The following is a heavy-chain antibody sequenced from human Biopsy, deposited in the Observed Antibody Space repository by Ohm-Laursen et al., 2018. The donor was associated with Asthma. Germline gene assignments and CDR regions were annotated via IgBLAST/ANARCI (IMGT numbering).Heavy chain of an antibody. CDR2: VSHTGST. Sequence: SETLSLTCAVSGGSIRSHDWTWIRLPPGKGLEYIGDVSHTGSTNYNPSLKSRVTMSLDTSKSQFSLRLTSVTPAATAVYYCARLADCSGGACYSYGWFDPWGQGTLVTVSS. CDR3: ARLADCSGGACYSYGWFDP. CDR1: GGSIRSHD. V-gene: IGHV4-59*11. J-gene: IGHJ5*02. D-gene: IGHD2-15*01.